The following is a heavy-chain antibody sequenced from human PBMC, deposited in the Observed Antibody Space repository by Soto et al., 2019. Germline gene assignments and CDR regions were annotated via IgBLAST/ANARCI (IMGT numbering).Heavy chain of an antibody. Sequence: ASVKVSCKASGYTFTSYAMHWVRQAPGQRLEWMGWINAGNGNTKYSQKFQGRVTITRDTSASTAYMELSSLRSEDTAVYYCAWSIVVVTALASWGQGPLVTVS. J-gene: IGHJ5*02. CDR1: GYTFTSYA. D-gene: IGHD2-21*02. CDR2: INAGNGNT. V-gene: IGHV1-3*01. CDR3: AWSIVVVTALAS.